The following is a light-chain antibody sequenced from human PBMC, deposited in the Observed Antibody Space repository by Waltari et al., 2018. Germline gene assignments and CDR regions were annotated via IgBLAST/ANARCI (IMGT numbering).Light chain of an antibody. CDR3: AAWDDSRVYV. Sequence: QSVLTQPPSASGTPGQRVTISCSGSSSNIGRNTVSWYQQLPDTAPKLLIYINTQGPPGVPARCSASKSGTAASLAISGIQSEDEADYYCAAWDDSRVYVFGTGTKVTVL. V-gene: IGLV1-44*01. CDR1: SSNIGRNT. J-gene: IGLJ1*01. CDR2: INT.